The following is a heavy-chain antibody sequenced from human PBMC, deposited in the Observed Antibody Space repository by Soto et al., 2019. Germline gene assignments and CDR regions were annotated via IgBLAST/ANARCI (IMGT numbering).Heavy chain of an antibody. J-gene: IGHJ4*02. CDR2: INAHTGNT. Sequence: QVHLVQSGAEVKKPGASVKVSCKASGYTFTSYDITWVRQATGQGLEWMGWINAHTGNTDYAQKLQGRVIVTRDTTTSTAYVALRCLRSDDTAVYYCARWGYGNNGGQGSLFTVSS. V-gene: IGHV1-18*01. CDR1: GYTFTSYD. CDR3: ARWGYGNN. D-gene: IGHD3-16*01.